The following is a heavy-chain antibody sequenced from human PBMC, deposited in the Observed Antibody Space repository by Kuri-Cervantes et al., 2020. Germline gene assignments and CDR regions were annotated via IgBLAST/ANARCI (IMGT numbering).Heavy chain of an antibody. V-gene: IGHV4-34*01. J-gene: IGHJ5*02. CDR3: ATRPRYYSKGNWFDP. CDR1: GGSFSGYY. CDR2: INHSGST. Sequence: AGSLRLSCAVYGGSFSGYYWSWIRPPPGEGLEWIGEINHSGSTNYNPSLKSRVTISVDTSKNQLSLKLSSVTAADTAVYYCATRPRYYSKGNWFDPWGQGTLVTVSS. D-gene: IGHD6-13*01.